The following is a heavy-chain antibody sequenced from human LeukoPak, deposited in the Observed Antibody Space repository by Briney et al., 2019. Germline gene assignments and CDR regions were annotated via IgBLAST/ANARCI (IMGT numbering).Heavy chain of an antibody. J-gene: IGHJ4*02. V-gene: IGHV4-38-2*02. Sequence: ASETLSLTCTVSSYSISSGYYWGWIRQPPGKGLEWIASINHSGITYYNPSIKNRYTISEDKSKNQFSLKVTSVSAADTAVYYCGRDRPTGYYDYWGQGTLVTVSS. CDR2: INHSGIT. D-gene: IGHD3-9*01. CDR1: SYSISSGYY. CDR3: GRDRPTGYYDY.